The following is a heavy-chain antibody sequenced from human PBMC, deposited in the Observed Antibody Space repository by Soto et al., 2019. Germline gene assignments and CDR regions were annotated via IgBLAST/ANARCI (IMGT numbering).Heavy chain of an antibody. CDR1: GGSVSSGSYY. D-gene: IGHD6-6*01. CDR2: IYYSGST. J-gene: IGHJ6*02. CDR3: ASQYSSSTTDGYYYYGMDV. V-gene: IGHV4-61*01. Sequence: QVQLQESGPGLVKPSETLSLTCTVSGGSVSSGSYYWSWIRQPPGKGLEWIGYIYYSGSTNYNPSLKSRVTISVDTSKNQFSLKLSSVTAADTAVYYCASQYSSSTTDGYYYYGMDVWGQGTTVTVSS.